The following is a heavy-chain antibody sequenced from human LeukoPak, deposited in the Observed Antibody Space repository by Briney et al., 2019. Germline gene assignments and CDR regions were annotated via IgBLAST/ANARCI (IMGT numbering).Heavy chain of an antibody. V-gene: IGHV4-59*01. J-gene: IGHJ5*02. D-gene: IGHD6-13*01. CDR2: IYYSGST. CDR3: ARGVYFDP. Sequence: SETLSLTCTVSGGSISSYYWSWIRQPPGKGLEWIGYIYYSGSTNYNPSLKSRVTISVDTSKNQFSLKLSSVTAADTAVYYCARGVYFDPWGQGTLVTVSS. CDR1: GGSISSYY.